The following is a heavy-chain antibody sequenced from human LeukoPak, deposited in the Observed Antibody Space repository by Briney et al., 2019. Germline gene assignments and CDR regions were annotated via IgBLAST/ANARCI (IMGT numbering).Heavy chain of an antibody. J-gene: IGHJ4*02. D-gene: IGHD2-15*01. CDR3: ARDSHRGTPFDY. CDR2: IYYSGST. V-gene: IGHV4-31*03. CDR1: GGSISSGGYY. Sequence: SETLSLTCTVSGGSISSGGYYWSWIRQHPGKGLEWIGYIYYSGSTYYNPSLKSRVTISVDTSKNRFSLKLSSVTAADTAVYYCARDSHRGTPFDYWGQGTLVTVSS.